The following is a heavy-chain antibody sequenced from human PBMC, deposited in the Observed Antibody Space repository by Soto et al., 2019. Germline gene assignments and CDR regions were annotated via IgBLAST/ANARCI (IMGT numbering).Heavy chain of an antibody. V-gene: IGHV1-8*01. CDR3: ARGRRANFAP. CDR2: VNPNSGNT. CDR1: GYTFTNYD. D-gene: IGHD6-25*01. Sequence: TVRVSCKTSGYTFTNYDIMWVRRVAGQGLEWMGWVNPNSGNTGYAQKFQDRVTMTRDRFISTAYMELRSLTYEDTAVYYCARGRRANFAPWGQGTLVTVSS. J-gene: IGHJ5*02.